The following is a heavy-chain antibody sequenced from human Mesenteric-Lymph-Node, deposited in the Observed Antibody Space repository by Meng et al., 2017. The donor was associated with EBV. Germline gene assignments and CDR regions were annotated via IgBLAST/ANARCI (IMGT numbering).Heavy chain of an antibody. Sequence: QVKWEQCGGEVKKPGASLKVSCKTSGYTFTSYAISWVRQAPGQGLEWMGWISVYNGVTNYAPNLQGRVTVTTDTSTTTAYMELTGLTSADTAVYYCARGGAARPFDYWGQGTLVTVSS. CDR1: GYTFTSYA. V-gene: IGHV1-18*01. CDR2: ISVYNGVT. CDR3: ARGGAARPFDY. J-gene: IGHJ4*02. D-gene: IGHD6-6*01.